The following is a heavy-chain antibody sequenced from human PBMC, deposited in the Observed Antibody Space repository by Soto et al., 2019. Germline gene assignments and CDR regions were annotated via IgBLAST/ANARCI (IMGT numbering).Heavy chain of an antibody. CDR3: ATARMVSGERLYYDFWSGYLLDY. CDR1: GFTFSSYA. Sequence: QVQLVESGGGVVQPGRSLRLSCAASGFTFSSYAMHWVRQAPGKGLEWVAVISYDGSNKYYADSVKGRFTISRDNSKNTLYLQMNSLRAEDTAVYYCATARMVSGERLYYDFWSGYLLDYWGQGTLVTVSS. J-gene: IGHJ4*02. D-gene: IGHD3-3*01. V-gene: IGHV3-30-3*01. CDR2: ISYDGSNK.